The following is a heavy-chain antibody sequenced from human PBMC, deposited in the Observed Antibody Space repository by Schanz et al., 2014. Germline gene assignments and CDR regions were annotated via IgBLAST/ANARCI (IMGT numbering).Heavy chain of an antibody. Sequence: EVQLVESGGGLVQPGRSLRLSCAASGVTFSSYAMSWVRQASGKGLEWVSAISGSGASTYYADSVKGRFTISRDNSKNTLYLQMNSLRAEDTAVYYCAKDQGSYGSGSYSYFDYWGQGTLATVSS. J-gene: IGHJ4*02. CDR3: AKDQGSYGSGSYSYFDY. D-gene: IGHD3-10*01. CDR2: ISGSGAST. V-gene: IGHV3-23*04. CDR1: GVTFSSYA.